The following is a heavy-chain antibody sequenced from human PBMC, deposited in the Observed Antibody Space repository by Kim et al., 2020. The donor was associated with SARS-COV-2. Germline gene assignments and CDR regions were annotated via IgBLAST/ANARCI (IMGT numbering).Heavy chain of an antibody. J-gene: IGHJ5*02. CDR1: GGSFSGYY. Sequence: SETLSLTCAVYGGSFSGYYWSWIRQPPGKGLEWIGEINHSGSTNYNPSLKSRVTISVDTSKNQFSLKLSSVTAADTAVYYCARRQRNPTITMVRGVIGSAFDPWGQGTLVTVSS. CDR3: ARRQRNPTITMVRGVIGSAFDP. CDR2: INHSGST. V-gene: IGHV4-34*01. D-gene: IGHD3-10*01.